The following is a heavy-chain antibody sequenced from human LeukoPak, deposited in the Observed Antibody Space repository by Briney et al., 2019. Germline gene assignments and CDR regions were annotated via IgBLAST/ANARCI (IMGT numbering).Heavy chain of an antibody. Sequence: PSETLSLTCIVSGGSISSGDYYWSWIRQPPGKGLEWIGYIYYSGSTYYNPSLKSRVTISVDTSKNQFSLKLSSVTAADTAVYYCARARIVVVTADYFDYWGQGTLVTVSS. CDR3: ARARIVVVTADYFDY. CDR1: GGSISSGDYY. D-gene: IGHD2-21*02. CDR2: IYYSGST. V-gene: IGHV4-30-4*01. J-gene: IGHJ4*02.